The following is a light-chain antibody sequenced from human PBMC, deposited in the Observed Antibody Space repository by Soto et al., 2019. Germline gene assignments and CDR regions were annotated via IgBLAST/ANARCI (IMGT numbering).Light chain of an antibody. Sequence: VFTQSPSTLSFSPGRRATLYRSSSQSVNIYIDWYQQKRGQANRLMIYDISARAIGIAVRFSGSGSGTDFALTLSSLEPEDFAIYSCQHRSNWTPEVTFGQGTRLEIK. CDR2: DIS. CDR3: QHRSNWTPEVT. CDR1: QSVNIY. J-gene: IGKJ5*01. V-gene: IGKV3-11*01.